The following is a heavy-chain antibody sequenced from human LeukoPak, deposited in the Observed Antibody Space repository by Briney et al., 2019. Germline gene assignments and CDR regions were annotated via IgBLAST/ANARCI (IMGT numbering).Heavy chain of an antibody. CDR1: GFTFSSYS. J-gene: IGHJ4*02. CDR2: ISSSSGSI. V-gene: IGHV3-48*04. Sequence: PGGSLRLSCAASGFTFSSYSMNWVRQAPGKGLEWVSFISSSSGSIYYADSVKGRITISRDNAKNSLYLQMNSLRAEDTAVYYCARSIVPDGTSRFDYWGQGTLVTVSS. CDR3: ARSIVPDGTSRFDY. D-gene: IGHD6-13*01.